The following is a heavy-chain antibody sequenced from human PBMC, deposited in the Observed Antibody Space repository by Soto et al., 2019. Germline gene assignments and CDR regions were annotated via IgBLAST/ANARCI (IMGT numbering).Heavy chain of an antibody. CDR3: ARGLAVAASTFDY. D-gene: IGHD6-19*01. CDR2: IYYSGST. V-gene: IGHV4-59*01. J-gene: IGHJ4*02. Sequence: PSETLSLTCTVAGGSISSYYWSWIRQPPGKGLEWIGYIYYSGSTNYNPSLKSRVTISVDTSKNQFSLKLSSVTAADTAVYYCARGLAVAASTFDYWGQGTLVTVSS. CDR1: GGSISSYY.